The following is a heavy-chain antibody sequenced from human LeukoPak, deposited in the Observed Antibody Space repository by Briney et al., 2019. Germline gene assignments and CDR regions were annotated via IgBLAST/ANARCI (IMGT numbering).Heavy chain of an antibody. D-gene: IGHD5-12*01. Sequence: SETLSLTCTVSGYSISSGYYWGWIRQPPGKGLEWIGSIYHSGSTYYNPSLKSRVTISVDTSKNQFSLKLSSVTAADTAVYYCARSRGGYDLGYWGQGTLVTVSS. J-gene: IGHJ4*02. V-gene: IGHV4-38-2*02. CDR1: GYSISSGYY. CDR2: IYHSGST. CDR3: ARSRGGYDLGY.